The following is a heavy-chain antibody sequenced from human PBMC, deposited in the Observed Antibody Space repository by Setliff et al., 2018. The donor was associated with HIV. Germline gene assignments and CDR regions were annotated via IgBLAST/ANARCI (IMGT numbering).Heavy chain of an antibody. CDR3: ARQVGSKYSYWAYYFDS. CDR1: GGSISSSNYY. CDR2: FYHSTT. J-gene: IGHJ4*02. Sequence: SETLSLTCAVSGGSISSSNYYWVWIRQPPGKELEWIGGFYHSTTYYNPSLKSRVPRSVDTSKNRFSLKLNSVTAADTAIYYCARQVGSKYSYWAYYFDSWGQGALVTVSS. V-gene: IGHV4-39*01. D-gene: IGHD5-18*01.